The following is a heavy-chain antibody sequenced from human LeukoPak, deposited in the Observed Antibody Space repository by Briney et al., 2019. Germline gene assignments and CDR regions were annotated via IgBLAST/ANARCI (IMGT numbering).Heavy chain of an antibody. CDR3: AKELRSISATTGFDY. D-gene: IGHD1-20*01. V-gene: IGHV3-23*01. CDR1: GFTFSNFH. Sequence: GGSLRLSCAASGFTFSNFHMTWVRQSPGKGLEWVSAISDSGGNTWYADSVKGRFTISRDNSKNTVYLQMNSLRAEDTAVYYCAKELRSISATTGFDYWGQGTLVTVTS. CDR2: ISDSGGNT. J-gene: IGHJ4*02.